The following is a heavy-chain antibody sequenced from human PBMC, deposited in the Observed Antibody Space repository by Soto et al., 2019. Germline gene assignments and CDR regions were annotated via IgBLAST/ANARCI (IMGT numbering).Heavy chain of an antibody. CDR2: ISPYNGNT. D-gene: IGHD3-10*01. Sequence: QVQLVQSGAEVKKPGASVKVSCKASGYTFTSYGISWVRQAPGQGLEWMGWISPYNGNTNYAQKXQGRVTMTTXPXTXTXXMDLRSLRSDDTAVYYCARGIGGWFGVAYYYGMDVWGQGTTVTVSS. V-gene: IGHV1-18*01. CDR1: GYTFTSYG. J-gene: IGHJ6*02. CDR3: ARGIGGWFGVAYYYGMDV.